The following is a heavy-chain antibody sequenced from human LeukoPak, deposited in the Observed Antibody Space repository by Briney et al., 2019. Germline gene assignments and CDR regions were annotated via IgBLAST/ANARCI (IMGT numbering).Heavy chain of an antibody. CDR3: AREGYYDSSGYYQNWFDP. Sequence: PSETLSLTCAVSGGSISSSNWWSWVRQPPGKGLEWIGEIYHSGSTYYNPSLKSRVTISVDRSKNQFSLKLSSVTAADTAVYYCAREGYYDSSGYYQNWFDPWGQGTLVTVSS. J-gene: IGHJ5*02. D-gene: IGHD3-22*01. V-gene: IGHV4-4*02. CDR2: IYHSGST. CDR1: GGSISSSNW.